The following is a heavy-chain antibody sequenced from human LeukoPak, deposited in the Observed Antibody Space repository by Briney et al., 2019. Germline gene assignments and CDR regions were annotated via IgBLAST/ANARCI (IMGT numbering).Heavy chain of an antibody. CDR1: GYTFTSYA. V-gene: IGHV7-4-1*02. D-gene: IGHD1-1*01. Sequence: ASVKVSCKTSGYTFTSYAMNWVRQAPGQGLEWMGWINTNTGNPTYAQGFTGRFVFSLDTSVSTAYLQISSLKAEDTAVYYCASCWNDVGDPFDYWGQGTLVTVSS. CDR2: INTNTGNP. J-gene: IGHJ4*02. CDR3: ASCWNDVGDPFDY.